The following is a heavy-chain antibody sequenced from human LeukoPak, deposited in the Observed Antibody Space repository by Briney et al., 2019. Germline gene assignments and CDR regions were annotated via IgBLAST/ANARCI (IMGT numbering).Heavy chain of an antibody. J-gene: IGHJ4*02. CDR2: ISSNGDST. V-gene: IGHV3-64*01. CDR1: GSTFSTYS. CDR3: TREASVAARGPRRPLDY. D-gene: IGHD6-6*01. Sequence: PGGSLRLSCAASGSTFSTYSMHWVRQAPGKGLEYVSAISSNGDSTYYANSVTGRFTISRDNSKNTLYLQMGSLRAEDMAVYYCTREASVAARGPRRPLDYWGQGTLVTVSS.